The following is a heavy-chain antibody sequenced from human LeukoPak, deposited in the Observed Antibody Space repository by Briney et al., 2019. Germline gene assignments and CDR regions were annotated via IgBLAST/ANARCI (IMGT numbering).Heavy chain of an antibody. V-gene: IGHV3-7*04. CDR3: ARGRYSSGWYHDF. J-gene: IGHJ4*02. D-gene: IGHD6-19*01. CDR2: IKHDGTET. Sequence: GRSLRLSCVASGFTLSNFWMTWVRQAPGKGLEWVANIKHDGTETKYVDSVKGRFTISRDNAKNSLYLQMNSLRAEDTAVYFCARGRYSSGWYHDFWGQGALVTVSS. CDR1: GFTLSNFW.